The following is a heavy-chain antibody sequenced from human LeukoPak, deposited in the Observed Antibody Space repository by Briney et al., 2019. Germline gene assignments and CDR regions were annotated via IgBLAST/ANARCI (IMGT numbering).Heavy chain of an antibody. D-gene: IGHD2/OR15-2a*01. CDR3: ASKNTDYFNAFDI. V-gene: IGHV3-11*01. J-gene: IGHJ3*02. CDR2: ISSAGSTI. CDR1: GFTFSDYY. Sequence: GGSLRLSCAAPGFTFSDYYMSWIRRAPGKGLEWISYISSAGSTIYYADSVKGRFTISRDNAKNSPYLQMNSLRAEDTAVYYCASKNTDYFNAFDIWGQGTMVTVSS.